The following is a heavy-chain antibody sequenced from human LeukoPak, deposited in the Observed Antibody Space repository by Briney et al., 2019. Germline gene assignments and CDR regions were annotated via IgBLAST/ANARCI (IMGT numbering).Heavy chain of an antibody. V-gene: IGHV1-69*04. D-gene: IGHD2-15*01. J-gene: IGHJ6*02. Sequence: ASVKVSCKASGGTFSSHAISWVRQAPGQGLEWMGRIIPIFGIANYAQKFQGGVTITADKSTSTAYMELSSLRSEDTAVYYCASVVVVAATPGYSYGYDYYYGMDVWGQGTTVTVSS. CDR1: GGTFSSHA. CDR2: IIPIFGIA. CDR3: ASVVVVAATPGYSYGYDYYYGMDV.